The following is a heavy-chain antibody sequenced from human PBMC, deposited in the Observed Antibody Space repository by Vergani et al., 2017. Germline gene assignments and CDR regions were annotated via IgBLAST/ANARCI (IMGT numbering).Heavy chain of an antibody. CDR3: ATKSCGTPGCQIGYFSE. CDR2: ISYDGTQK. D-gene: IGHD1-1*01. CDR1: GFTSSYYG. J-gene: IGHJ1*01. Sequence: QVHLVESGGGVVQPGRSLRLSCVVSGFTSSYYGMHWVRQAPGKGLEWVAVISYDGTQKYYADSVKGRFTISRDNSKSTLYLQMNSLRTEDTAVYYCATKSCGTPGCQIGYFSEWVQGTLVTDSS. V-gene: IGHV3-30*03.